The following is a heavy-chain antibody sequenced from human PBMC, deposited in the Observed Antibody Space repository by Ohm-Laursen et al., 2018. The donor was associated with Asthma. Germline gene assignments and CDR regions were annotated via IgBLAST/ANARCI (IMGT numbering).Heavy chain of an antibody. D-gene: IGHD3-3*01. CDR1: GYTLTELS. J-gene: IGHJ6*02. V-gene: IGHV1-24*01. CDR2: FDPEDGET. Sequence: ATVKISCKVSGYTLTELSMHWVRQAPGKGLEWMGGFDPEDGETIYAQKFRGRVTMTEDTSTDTAYMELSSLRSEDTAVYYCATGPLTIFGVVTPPCYYYGMGVWGQGTTVTVSS. CDR3: ATGPLTIFGVVTPPCYYYGMGV.